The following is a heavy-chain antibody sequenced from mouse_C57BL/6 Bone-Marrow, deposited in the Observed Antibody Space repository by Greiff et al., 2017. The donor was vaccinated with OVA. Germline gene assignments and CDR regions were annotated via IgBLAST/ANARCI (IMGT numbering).Heavy chain of an antibody. V-gene: IGHV10-1*01. J-gene: IGHJ4*01. D-gene: IGHD1-1*01. CDR3: VRYGRMDD. CDR2: IRSKSNNYAT. CDR1: GFSFNTYA. Sequence: DAGGGLVQPKGSLKLSCAASGFSFNTYAMNWVRQAPGKGLEWVARIRSKSNNYATYYADSVKDRFTISRDDSESMLYLQMNNLKTEDTAMYYCVRYGRMDDWGQGTSVTVSS.